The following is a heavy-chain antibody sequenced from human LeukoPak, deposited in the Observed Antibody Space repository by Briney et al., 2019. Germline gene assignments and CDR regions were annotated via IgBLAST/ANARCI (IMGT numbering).Heavy chain of an antibody. V-gene: IGHV3-23*01. J-gene: IGHJ4*02. CDR3: ARGADSGYSSDN. Sequence: GGSLRLSCAASGFFFSNYAMSWVRQAPGKGLEWVSVISAGDGNTNYADSVKGRFTISRDNSKNTLYLQMNSLRAEDTAVYYCARGADSGYSSDNWGQGTLVSVSS. CDR2: ISAGDGNT. CDR1: GFFFSNYA. D-gene: IGHD3-9*01.